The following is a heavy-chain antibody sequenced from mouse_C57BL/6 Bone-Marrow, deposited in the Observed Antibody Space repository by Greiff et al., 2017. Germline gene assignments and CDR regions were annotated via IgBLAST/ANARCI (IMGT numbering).Heavy chain of an antibody. V-gene: IGHV5-12*01. CDR3: ARQDYDYAFYAMDY. CDR2: ISNGCGST. Sequence: EVMLVESGGGLVQPGGSLKLSCAASGFTFSDYYMYWVRQTPEKRLEWVAYISNGCGSTYYPDTVKGRFTISRDNAKNTLYLQMSRLKSEDTAMYYCARQDYDYAFYAMDYWGQGTAVTVSS. D-gene: IGHD2-4*01. J-gene: IGHJ4*01. CDR1: GFTFSDYY.